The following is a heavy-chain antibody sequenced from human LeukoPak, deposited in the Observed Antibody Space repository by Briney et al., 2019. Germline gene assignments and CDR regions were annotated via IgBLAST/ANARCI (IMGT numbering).Heavy chain of an antibody. J-gene: IGHJ4*02. V-gene: IGHV3-23*01. D-gene: IGHD6-13*01. CDR2: ISASGSRT. Sequence: QPGGSLRLSCAASGFVLSNYAMSWVRQAPGKGLEWVSTISASGSRTYYTDSVKGRFSISRDNSRNTMYLQMNSLRAEDTAIYYCAKHPQGAAGAHSDYWGQGTLVTVSS. CDR3: AKHPQGAAGAHSDY. CDR1: GFVLSNYA.